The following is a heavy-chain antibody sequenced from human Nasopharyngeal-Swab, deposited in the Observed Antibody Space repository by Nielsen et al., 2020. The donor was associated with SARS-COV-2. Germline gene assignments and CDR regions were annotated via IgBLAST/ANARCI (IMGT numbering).Heavy chain of an antibody. V-gene: IGHV4-4*02. CDR3: ARGLLLTYYYDSSGSSSFDY. D-gene: IGHD3-22*01. CDR2: IYHSGST. Sequence: GSLRLSCAVSGGSISSSNWWSWVRQPPGKGLEWIGEIYHSGSTNYNPSLKSRVTISVDKSKNQFSLKLNSVTAADTAVYYCARGLLLTYYYDSSGSSSFDYWGQGTLVTVSS. CDR1: GGSISSSNW. J-gene: IGHJ4*02.